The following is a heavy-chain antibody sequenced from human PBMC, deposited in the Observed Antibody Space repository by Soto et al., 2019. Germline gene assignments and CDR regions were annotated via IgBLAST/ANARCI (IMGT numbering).Heavy chain of an antibody. Sequence: QVQLVESGGGVVQPGRSLRLSCAASGFTFSSYGMHWVRQAPGKGLEWVAVIWYDGSNKYYADSVKGRFTISRDNSKNTLYLQMNSLTAEDTAVYYCARDLAVTSPYYDYGMDVWGQGTTVTVSS. CDR1: GFTFSSYG. V-gene: IGHV3-33*01. CDR3: ARDLAVTSPYYDYGMDV. J-gene: IGHJ6*02. D-gene: IGHD4-17*01. CDR2: IWYDGSNK.